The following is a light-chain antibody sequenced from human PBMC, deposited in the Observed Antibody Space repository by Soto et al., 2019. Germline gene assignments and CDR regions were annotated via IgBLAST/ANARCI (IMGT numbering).Light chain of an antibody. V-gene: IGKV1-9*01. Sequence: DIQLTQSPSFLSASVGDRVTITCRASQGISSYLAWYQQKPGKAPKLLIYAASTWQSGVPSRFSGSGSGTELTLTISCLQPEDFATYSCQQLNSYPLTFGGGTKVEIK. CDR1: QGISSY. CDR3: QQLNSYPLT. J-gene: IGKJ4*01. CDR2: AAS.